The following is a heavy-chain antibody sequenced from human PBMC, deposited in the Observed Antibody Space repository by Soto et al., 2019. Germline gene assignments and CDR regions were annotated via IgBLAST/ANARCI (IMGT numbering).Heavy chain of an antibody. V-gene: IGHV3-11*01. Sequence: GSLRLSCAASGFTFSDYYMRWIRQAPGKGLEWVSYISSSGSTIYYADSVKGRFTISRDNAKNSLYLQMNSLRAEDTAVYYCASCSGGSKGLPYYYYGMDVWGQGTTVTVSS. D-gene: IGHD2-15*01. J-gene: IGHJ6*02. CDR1: GFTFSDYY. CDR2: ISSSGSTI. CDR3: ASCSGGSKGLPYYYYGMDV.